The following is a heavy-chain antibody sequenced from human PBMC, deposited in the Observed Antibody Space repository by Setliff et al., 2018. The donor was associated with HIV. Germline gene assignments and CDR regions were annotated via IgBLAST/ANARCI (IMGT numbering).Heavy chain of an antibody. Sequence: SVKVSCKASGGTFSSYAISWVRQAPGQGLEWMGGIIPILGIANYAQKFRGRVTITADESTSTAYMELSSLRSEDTAVYYCARVRRGCSSHSCPLENWGQGTLVTVSS. D-gene: IGHD2-2*01. CDR2: IIPILGIA. CDR1: GGTFSSYA. V-gene: IGHV1-69*10. J-gene: IGHJ4*02. CDR3: ARVRRGCSSHSCPLEN.